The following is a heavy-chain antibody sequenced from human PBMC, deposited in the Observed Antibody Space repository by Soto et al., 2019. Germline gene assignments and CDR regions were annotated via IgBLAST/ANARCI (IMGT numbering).Heavy chain of an antibody. J-gene: IGHJ6*02. CDR1: GGSISSSSYY. CDR2: IYYSGST. V-gene: IGHV4-39*01. CDR3: ARRLYYDSSGFEGGGMDI. Sequence: SDNQSLTCTVDGGSISSSSYYWGWIRQPPGKGLEWIGSIYYSGSTYYNPSLKSRVTISVDTSKNQFSLKLSSVTAADTAVYYCARRLYYDSSGFEGGGMDIWGQGTTVT. D-gene: IGHD3-22*01.